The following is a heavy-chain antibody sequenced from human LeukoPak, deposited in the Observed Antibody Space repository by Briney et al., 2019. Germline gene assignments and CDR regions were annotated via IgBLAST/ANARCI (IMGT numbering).Heavy chain of an antibody. CDR2: ISGSGGST. CDR1: GFTFDDYG. J-gene: IGHJ4*02. CDR3: AKDIVVVTHGDY. V-gene: IGHV3-23*01. D-gene: IGHD3-22*01. Sequence: GGSLRLSCAASGFTFDDYGMSWVRQAPGKGLEWVSAISGSGGSTYYADSVKGRFTISRDNSKNTLYLQMNSLRAEDTAVYYCAKDIVVVTHGDYWGQGTLVTASS.